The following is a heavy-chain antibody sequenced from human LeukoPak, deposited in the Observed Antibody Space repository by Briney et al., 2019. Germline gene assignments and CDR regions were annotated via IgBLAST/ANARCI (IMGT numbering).Heavy chain of an antibody. CDR3: ARVSSSWYQDWYFDR. J-gene: IGHJ2*01. CDR1: GGSFSGYY. Sequence: SETLSLTCAVYGGSFSGYYWTWIRRPAGKGLEWIGRIYISGSPNYNPSLKSRVTMSVDTSKNQFSLKLTSVTAADTAVYYCARVSSSWYQDWYFDRWGRGTLVTVSS. V-gene: IGHV4-59*10. D-gene: IGHD6-13*01. CDR2: IYISGSP.